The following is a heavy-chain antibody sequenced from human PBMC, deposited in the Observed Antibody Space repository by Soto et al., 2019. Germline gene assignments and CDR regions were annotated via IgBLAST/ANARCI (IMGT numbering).Heavy chain of an antibody. CDR2: ISSSTSRT. CDR3: ARGRGAAADYFDF. Sequence: QVQLVESGGGLVKPGGSLRLSCAVSGFTFSDYYMTWIRQAPGKGLEWVSYISSSTSRTNYADSVKGRFTISRDNAKNSLFLQMNSLTAEDTAVYYCARGRGAAADYFDFWGQGTLVTVSS. D-gene: IGHD6-13*01. J-gene: IGHJ4*02. CDR1: GFTFSDYY. V-gene: IGHV3-11*05.